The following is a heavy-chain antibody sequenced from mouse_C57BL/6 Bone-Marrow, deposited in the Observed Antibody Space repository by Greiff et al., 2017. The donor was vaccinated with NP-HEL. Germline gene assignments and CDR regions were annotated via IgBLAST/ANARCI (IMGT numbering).Heavy chain of an antibody. Sequence: EVKLMESEGGLVQPGSSMKLSCTASGFTFSDYYMAWVRQVPEKGLEWVANINYDGSSTYYLDSLKSRFIISRDNAKNILYLQMSSLKSEDTATYYCARASYGRGYYFDYWGQGTTLTVSS. V-gene: IGHV5-16*01. J-gene: IGHJ2*01. D-gene: IGHD1-1*01. CDR1: GFTFSDYY. CDR2: INYDGSST. CDR3: ARASYGRGYYFDY.